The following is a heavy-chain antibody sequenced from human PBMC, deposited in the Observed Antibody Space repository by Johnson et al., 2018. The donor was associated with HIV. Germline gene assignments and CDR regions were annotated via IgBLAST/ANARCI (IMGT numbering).Heavy chain of an antibody. Sequence: VQLVESGGGLVQPGGSLRLSCAASGFTFSSYWMHWVRQAPGKGLVWVSRSNSDWSSQSYADSVTGRFRIPRENAKNSVYLQMNSLRAGDTAVYYCAKDRGSPGIPAAFDIWGQGTLVTVSS. V-gene: IGHV3-74*01. CDR2: SNSDWSSQ. D-gene: IGHD3-10*01. CDR3: AKDRGSPGIPAAFDI. CDR1: GFTFSSYW. J-gene: IGHJ3*02.